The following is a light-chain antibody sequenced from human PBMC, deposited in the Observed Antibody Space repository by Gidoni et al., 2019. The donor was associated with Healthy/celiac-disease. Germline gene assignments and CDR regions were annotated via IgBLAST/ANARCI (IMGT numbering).Light chain of an antibody. CDR3: SSYTSSSTFWV. CDR1: SSDVGGYNY. J-gene: IGLJ3*02. V-gene: IGLV2-14*01. CDR2: DVS. Sequence: QSALTQPASVSWSPGPSITISCTGTSSDVGGYNYVSWYQQHPGKAPKLMIYDVSNRPSVVSKRVSVSKSGNTASLTISGRQAEDEADYYGSSYTSSSTFWVFGGGTKLTVL.